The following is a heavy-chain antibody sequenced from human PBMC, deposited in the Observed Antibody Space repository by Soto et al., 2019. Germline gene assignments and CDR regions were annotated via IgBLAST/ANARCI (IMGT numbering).Heavy chain of an antibody. Sequence: PGGSLRLSCAASGFTVSSHFMSWVRQAPGKGLEWISVIYSDGTPYYADSVKGRFTISRDKSTNTLYLQMNSLRGEDTALYYCARAAPRGYWWYGMHVWGQGTTVTVSS. J-gene: IGHJ6*02. CDR3: ARAAPRGYWWYGMHV. D-gene: IGHD3-22*01. V-gene: IGHV3-66*01. CDR1: GFTVSSHF. CDR2: IYSDGTP.